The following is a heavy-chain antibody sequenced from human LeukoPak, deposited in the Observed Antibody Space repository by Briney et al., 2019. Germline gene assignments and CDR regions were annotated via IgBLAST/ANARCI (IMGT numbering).Heavy chain of an antibody. CDR1: GGSISSYY. Sequence: PSETLSLTCTVSGGSISSYYWSWLRQPAGKGLEWIGRIYTSGSTNYNPSLKSRVPMSVDTSKNQFSLKLSSVTAADTAVYYCAREPYDYVWGSLWGQGTLVTVSS. CDR3: AREPYDYVWGSL. V-gene: IGHV4-4*07. D-gene: IGHD3-16*01. J-gene: IGHJ4*02. CDR2: IYTSGST.